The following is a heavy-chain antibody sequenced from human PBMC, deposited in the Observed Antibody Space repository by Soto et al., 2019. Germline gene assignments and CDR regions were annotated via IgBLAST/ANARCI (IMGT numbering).Heavy chain of an antibody. CDR2: IYPGDSDT. CDR3: ATRVQDPGKYYYGMDV. CDR1: GYSFTSYW. V-gene: IGHV5-51*01. J-gene: IGHJ6*02. Sequence: PGESLKISCKGSGYSFTSYWIGWVRQMPGKGLEWMGIIYPGDSDTRYSPSFQGQVTISADKSISTAYLQWSSLKASDTAMYYCATRVQDPGKYYYGMDVWGQGTTVTV. D-gene: IGHD6-13*01.